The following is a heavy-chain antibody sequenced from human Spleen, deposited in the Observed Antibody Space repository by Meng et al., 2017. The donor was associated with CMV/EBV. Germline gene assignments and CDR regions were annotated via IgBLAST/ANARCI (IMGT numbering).Heavy chain of an antibody. CDR3: ARGHPEVDYYYGMDV. J-gene: IGHJ6*02. CDR2: INHSGST. D-gene: IGHD1-14*01. Sequence: ESLKISCAASGFTFSRYWMRWVRQAPGKGLEWIGEINHSGSTNYNPSLKSRVTISVDTSKNQFSLKLSSVTAADTAVYYCARGHPEVDYYYGMDVWGQGTTVTVSS. V-gene: IGHV4-34*01. CDR1: GFTFSRYW.